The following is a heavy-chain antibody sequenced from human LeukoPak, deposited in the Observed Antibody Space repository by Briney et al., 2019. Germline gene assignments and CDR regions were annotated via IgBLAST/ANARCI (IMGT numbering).Heavy chain of an antibody. CDR2: MKGTGKP. V-gene: IGHV3-23*01. Sequence: PGGSLTLSCAASGLRFSSFAMRWVRQAPARGLGWLSSMKGTGKPIYADSVRGRCTLFRDGSRNTVYLQLNNLRFEDTAVYYCARASWVSTADAVRWGQGTVVTVSS. CDR1: GLRFSSFA. CDR3: ARASWVSTADAVR. J-gene: IGHJ4*02. D-gene: IGHD3-16*01.